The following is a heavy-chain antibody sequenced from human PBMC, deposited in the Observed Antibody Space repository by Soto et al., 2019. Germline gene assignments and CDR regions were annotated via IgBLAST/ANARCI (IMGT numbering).Heavy chain of an antibody. Sequence: GASVKVSCKASGGTFSSYAISWVRQAPGQGLEWMGGIIPIFGTANYAQKFRGRVTITADESTSTAYMELSSLRSEDTAVYYCARDRGSTSSRWFDPWGQGTLVTVSS. V-gene: IGHV1-69*13. D-gene: IGHD2-2*01. CDR1: GGTFSSYA. CDR2: IIPIFGTA. CDR3: ARDRGSTSSRWFDP. J-gene: IGHJ5*02.